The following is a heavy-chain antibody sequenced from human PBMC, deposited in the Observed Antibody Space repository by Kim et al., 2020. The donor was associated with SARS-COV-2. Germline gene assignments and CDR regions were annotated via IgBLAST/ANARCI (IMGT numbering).Heavy chain of an antibody. CDR1: GGSISSSNW. D-gene: IGHD3-22*01. J-gene: IGHJ4*02. V-gene: IGHV4-4*02. Sequence: SETLSLTCAVSGGSISSSNWWGWVRQAPGKGLEWIGEIYHSGSATHNPSLKSRVTISVDKSRNQFSLKLSSVTAADTAVYYCVRVAGMDSSAYYPHFDYWGQGTLVSVSS. CDR2: IYHSGSA. CDR3: VRVAGMDSSAYYPHFDY.